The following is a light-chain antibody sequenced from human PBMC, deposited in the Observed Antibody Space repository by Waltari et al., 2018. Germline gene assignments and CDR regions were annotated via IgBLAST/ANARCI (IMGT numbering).Light chain of an antibody. J-gene: IGLJ3*02. CDR2: DVN. V-gene: IGLV2-11*01. Sequence: QSALTQPRSVSGSPGQSVTISCTGTSSDVGGYNYVSWYEQHPGKAPKLMFYDVNKRPSGVPDRFSGSKSGNTASLTISGLQTEDEADYYCCSYAGSYTPWVFGGGTKLTVL. CDR1: SSDVGGYNY. CDR3: CSYAGSYTPWV.